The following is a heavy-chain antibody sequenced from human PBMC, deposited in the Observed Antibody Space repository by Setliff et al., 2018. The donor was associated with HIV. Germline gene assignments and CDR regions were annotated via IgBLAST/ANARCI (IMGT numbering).Heavy chain of an antibody. V-gene: IGHV1-24*01. CDR1: GYTLTELS. CDR2: FDPEDDET. J-gene: IGHJ4*02. D-gene: IGHD6-13*01. CDR3: ARDKGIREAASLDY. Sequence: ASVKVSCKVSGYTLTELSIHWVRQAPGKGLEWMGGFDPEDDETIYAQKFQGRVTISADESTATAYIELSSLTSQDTAVYYCARDKGIREAASLDYWGQGSLVTVSS.